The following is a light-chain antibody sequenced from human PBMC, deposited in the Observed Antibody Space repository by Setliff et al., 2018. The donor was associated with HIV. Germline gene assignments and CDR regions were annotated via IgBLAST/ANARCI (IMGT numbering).Light chain of an antibody. V-gene: IGLV2-11*01. CDR3: CSYAGSSTFV. Sequence: QSALTQPRSVSGSLGQSVTISCTGTSSDVGGYNFVSWYQHHPGKAPKLMIYDVSNRPSGVPDRFSGSKSGNTASPTISGLQAEDETDYYCCSYAGSSTFVFGTGTKVTVL. CDR1: SSDVGGYNF. CDR2: DVS. J-gene: IGLJ1*01.